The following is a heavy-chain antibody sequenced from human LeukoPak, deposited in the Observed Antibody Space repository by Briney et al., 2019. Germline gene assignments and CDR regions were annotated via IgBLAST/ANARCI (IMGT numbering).Heavy chain of an antibody. Sequence: GGSLRLSCAASGFTFSSYGMSWVRQAPGKGLEWVSAISGSGGSTYYADSVKGRFTISRDNSKNTLYLQMNSLRAEDTAVHYCAKWDTYYDSSGYYFYWGQGTLVTVSS. V-gene: IGHV3-23*01. J-gene: IGHJ4*02. CDR3: AKWDTYYDSSGYYFY. CDR1: GFTFSSYG. D-gene: IGHD3-22*01. CDR2: ISGSGGST.